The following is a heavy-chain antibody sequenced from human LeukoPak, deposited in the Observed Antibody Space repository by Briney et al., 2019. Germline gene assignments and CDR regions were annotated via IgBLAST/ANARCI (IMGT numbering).Heavy chain of an antibody. CDR1: GYTFTSYD. Sequence: ASVKVSCKASGYTFTSYDINWVRQATGQGLEWMGWMNPNSGNTGYAQKFQGRVTMTRNTSISTAYMELSSLRSEDTAVYYCARGSNTDDAFDIWGQGTMVIVSS. CDR3: ARGSNTDDAFDI. D-gene: IGHD2/OR15-2a*01. J-gene: IGHJ3*02. CDR2: MNPNSGNT. V-gene: IGHV1-8*01.